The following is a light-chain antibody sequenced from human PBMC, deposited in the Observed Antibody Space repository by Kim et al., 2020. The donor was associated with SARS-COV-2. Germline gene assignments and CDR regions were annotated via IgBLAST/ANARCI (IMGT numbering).Light chain of an antibody. Sequence: DIQMTQSPSSLSASVGDRVTITCRASQSISSYLNWYQQKPGKAPKLLIYAASSLQSGVPSRFSGSGSGTDFTLTISSLQPEDFATYYCQQCYSTPGTFGQGTKVDIK. V-gene: IGKV1-39*01. CDR3: QQCYSTPGT. J-gene: IGKJ1*01. CDR2: AAS. CDR1: QSISSY.